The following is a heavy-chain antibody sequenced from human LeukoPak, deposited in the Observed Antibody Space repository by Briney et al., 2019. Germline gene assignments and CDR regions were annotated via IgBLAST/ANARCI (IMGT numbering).Heavy chain of an antibody. J-gene: IGHJ3*02. CDR1: GFSFTSYA. V-gene: IGHV3-48*01. CDR3: ARDWI. CDR2: ISGPGTST. Sequence: GGSLRLSCTTSGFSFTSYAMNWVRQAPGKGLEWLSYISGPGTSTKYADSVKGRFTISRDNDKNSLYLQMNSLRAEDTAVYYCARDWIWGQGTMVTVSS.